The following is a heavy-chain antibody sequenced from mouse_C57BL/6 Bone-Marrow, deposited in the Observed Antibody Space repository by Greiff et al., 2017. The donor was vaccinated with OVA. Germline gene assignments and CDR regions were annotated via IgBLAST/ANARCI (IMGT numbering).Heavy chain of an antibody. CDR3: ERGGYFDY. Sequence: QVQLQQSGAELVRPGTSVKMSCKASGYTFTNYWIGWAKQRPGHGLEWIGDIYPGGGYTNYNEKFKGKATLTADKSSSSAYLQFSSLTSEDSAIYYCERGGYFDYWGQGTTLTVSS. CDR2: IYPGGGYT. J-gene: IGHJ2*01. CDR1: GYTFTNYW. V-gene: IGHV1-63*01.